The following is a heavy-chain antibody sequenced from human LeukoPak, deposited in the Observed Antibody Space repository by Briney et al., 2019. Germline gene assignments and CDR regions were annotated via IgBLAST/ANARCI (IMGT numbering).Heavy chain of an antibody. D-gene: IGHD3-22*01. J-gene: IGHJ5*02. V-gene: IGHV1-3*01. CDR1: GYTFTSCA. Sequence: ASVKDSCKASGYTFTSCAMHWVRQAPGQRLEWMGWINAGDGNTKYSQKFQGRVTITRDTSASTAYMELTSLRSEDTAVYYCARSTGYYDSSVPYNWFDPWGQGTLVTVSS. CDR2: INAGDGNT. CDR3: ARSTGYYDSSVPYNWFDP.